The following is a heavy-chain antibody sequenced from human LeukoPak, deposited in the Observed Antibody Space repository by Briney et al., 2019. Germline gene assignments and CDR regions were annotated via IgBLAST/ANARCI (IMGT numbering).Heavy chain of an antibody. J-gene: IGHJ3*02. CDR3: ARGPYGSSGTPDAFDI. Sequence: GGSLRLSCAASGFTFSSDYMSWVRQAPGKGLEWVSVIYSGGTTHYADSVKGGFTISRDNSKNTLYLQMNSLRAEDTAVYYCARGPYGSSGTPDAFDIWGQGTMVTVSS. CDR1: GFTFSSDY. CDR2: IYSGGTT. V-gene: IGHV3-66*01. D-gene: IGHD3-10*01.